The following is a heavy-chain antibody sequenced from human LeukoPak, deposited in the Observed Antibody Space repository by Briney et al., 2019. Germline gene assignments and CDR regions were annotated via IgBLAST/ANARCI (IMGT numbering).Heavy chain of an antibody. CDR3: VKGMVRGVIFFDY. Sequence: GGSLRLSCSASGFTFSSYAMHWVRQAPGKGLEYVSAISSNGGSTYYADSVKGRFTMSRDNSKNTLYLQMSSLRAEDTAVYYCVKGMVRGVIFFDYWGQGTLVTVSS. D-gene: IGHD3-10*01. CDR1: GFTFSSYA. V-gene: IGHV3-64D*09. J-gene: IGHJ4*02. CDR2: ISSNGGST.